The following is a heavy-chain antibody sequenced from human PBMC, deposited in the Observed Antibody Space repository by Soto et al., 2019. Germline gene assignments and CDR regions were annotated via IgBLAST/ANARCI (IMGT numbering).Heavy chain of an antibody. J-gene: IGHJ2*01. CDR1: GGTFSSYT. D-gene: IGHD3-16*02. V-gene: IGHV1-69*08. CDR3: AREDLSHWYFDL. Sequence: QVQLVQSGAEVKKPGSSVKVSCKASGGTFSSYTISWVRQAPGQGLEWMGRIIPILGIANYAQKFQGRVTITADKSTSTAYMELSSMRSEDTAVYYGAREDLSHWYFDLWGRGTLVTVSS. CDR2: IIPILGIA.